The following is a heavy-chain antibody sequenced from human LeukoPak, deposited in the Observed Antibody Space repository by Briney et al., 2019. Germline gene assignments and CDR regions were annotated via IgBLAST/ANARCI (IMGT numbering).Heavy chain of an antibody. CDR3: AKSTAPGNYGLWNFDY. CDR1: GFTFSSYA. V-gene: IGHV3-23*01. CDR2: ISGSGGST. Sequence: PGGSLRLSCAASGFTFSSYAMSWVRQAPGKWLEWVSAISGSGGSTYYADSVKGRFTISRDNSKNTLYLQMNSLRAEDTAVYYCAKSTAPGNYGLWNFDYWGQGTLVTVSS. D-gene: IGHD4-17*01. J-gene: IGHJ4*02.